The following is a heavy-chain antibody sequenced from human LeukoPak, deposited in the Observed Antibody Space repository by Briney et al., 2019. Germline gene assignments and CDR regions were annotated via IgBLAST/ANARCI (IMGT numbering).Heavy chain of an antibody. CDR2: IYTSGST. V-gene: IGHV4-4*07. Sequence: PSETLSLTCTVSGGSISSYYWSWIRQPAGKGLEWIGRIYTSGSTNYNPSLKSRVTMSVDTSKNQFSLKLSSVTAADTAVYYCARGQLEPYYYYMDVWGKGTTVTVSS. J-gene: IGHJ6*03. D-gene: IGHD1-1*01. CDR3: ARGQLEPYYYYMDV. CDR1: GGSISSYY.